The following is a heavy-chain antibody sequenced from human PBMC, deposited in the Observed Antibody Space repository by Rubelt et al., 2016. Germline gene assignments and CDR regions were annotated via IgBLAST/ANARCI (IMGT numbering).Heavy chain of an antibody. D-gene: IGHD2-2*01. V-gene: IGHV3-48*02. J-gene: IGHJ4*02. Sequence: EVQLVESGGGLVQPGGSLRLSCAASGFTFSSYSMNWVRQAPGKGLEWVSYISSSSSTIYYADSVKGRFTISRDNAKNSLYLQMNSPRDEDTAVYYCATQGYCSSTSCYGAYWGQGTLVTVSS. CDR2: ISSSSSTI. CDR3: ATQGYCSSTSCYGAY. CDR1: GFTFSSYS.